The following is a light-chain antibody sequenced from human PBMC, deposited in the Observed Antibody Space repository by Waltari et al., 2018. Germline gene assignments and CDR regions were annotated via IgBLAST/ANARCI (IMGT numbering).Light chain of an antibody. CDR1: ALPNQY. J-gene: IGLJ2*01. V-gene: IGLV3-25*03. CDR2: KDS. Sequence: SSELTQPLSVSVSPVQTARITCSGDALPNQYASWYQKKPGQAPLLVIFKDSERPSLIPERFSGSSSGTVVALTISGVQAEDEADYFCQSADSTGTHRFFGGGTKLTVL. CDR3: QSADSTGTHRF.